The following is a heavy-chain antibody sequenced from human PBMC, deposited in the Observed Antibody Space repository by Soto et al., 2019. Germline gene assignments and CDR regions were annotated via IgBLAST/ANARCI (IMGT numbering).Heavy chain of an antibody. CDR3: ARLEGLATISYYFDF. Sequence: QLQESGPGLVKPSETLSLTCSVSGDSINSDKYYWGWIRQPPGKGLEWIGRIYYRGNTYYNPSLPTRVTISLDKSKSQFSLRLNSVTAADSAVYFCARLEGLATISYYFDFWGQGAQVTVSS. V-gene: IGHV4-39*01. J-gene: IGHJ4*02. CDR1: GDSINSDKYY. CDR2: IYYRGNT. D-gene: IGHD3-9*01.